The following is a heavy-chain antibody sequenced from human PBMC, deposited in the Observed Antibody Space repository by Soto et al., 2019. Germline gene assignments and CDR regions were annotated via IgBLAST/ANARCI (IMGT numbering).Heavy chain of an antibody. D-gene: IGHD6-19*01. Sequence: QLQLQESGPGLVKPSVTLSLTCTVSGGSISSSSYYWGWIRQPPGKGLEWIGSIYYSGSTYYNPSLKSRVTISVDTSKNQFSLKLSSVTAADTAVYYCARKFVAVAGTLAWYFDLWGRGTLVTVSS. CDR3: ARKFVAVAGTLAWYFDL. CDR1: GGSISSSSYY. J-gene: IGHJ2*01. CDR2: IYYSGST. V-gene: IGHV4-39*01.